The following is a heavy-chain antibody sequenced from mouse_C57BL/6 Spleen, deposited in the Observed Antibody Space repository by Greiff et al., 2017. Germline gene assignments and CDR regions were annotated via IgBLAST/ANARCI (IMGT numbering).Heavy chain of an antibody. J-gene: IGHJ4*01. CDR3: ARGNDVRYAMDY. Sequence: QVQLQQPGAELVRPGSSVKLSCKASGYTFTSYWMHWVQQRPIQGLEWIGNIDPSDSETHYSPKFKDKATLTVDNSSRTVYMQLSLLTSEDSAVYYCARGNDVRYAMDYWGQGTSVTVSS. CDR2: IDPSDSET. V-gene: IGHV1-52*01. CDR1: GYTFTSYW. D-gene: IGHD2-12*01.